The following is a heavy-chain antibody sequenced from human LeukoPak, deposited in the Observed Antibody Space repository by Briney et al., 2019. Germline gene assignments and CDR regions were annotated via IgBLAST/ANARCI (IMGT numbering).Heavy chain of an antibody. J-gene: IGHJ6*03. CDR2: IKHSGST. CDR3: ARRTPVTTFQAGTYYYYYTDV. V-gene: IGHV4-34*01. CDR1: GGSFNGHH. D-gene: IGHD4-17*01. Sequence: SETLSLTCAVYGGSFNGHHWTWIRQAPGKGLEWIGEIKHSGSTNYNPSLKSRVTISVDPSKNHFSLKLSSVTAADTALYYCARRTPVTTFQAGTYYYYYTDVWGKGTTVAVSS.